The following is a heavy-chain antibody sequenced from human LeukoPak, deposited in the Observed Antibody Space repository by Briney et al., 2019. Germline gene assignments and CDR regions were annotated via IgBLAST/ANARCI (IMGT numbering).Heavy chain of an antibody. CDR3: AKRGVVIRVILVGFHKEAYYFES. V-gene: IGHV3-21*04. D-gene: IGHD3/OR15-3a*01. CDR1: GFTFSSYS. CDR2: ISSSSSYI. Sequence: KSGGSLRLSCAASGFTFSSYSMNWVRQAPGKGLEWVSSISSSSSYIYYADSVKGRFTIARDNRKNTLYLQMNSLRAEDTAVYFCAKRGVVIRVILVGFHKEAYYFESWGQGALVTVSS. J-gene: IGHJ4*02.